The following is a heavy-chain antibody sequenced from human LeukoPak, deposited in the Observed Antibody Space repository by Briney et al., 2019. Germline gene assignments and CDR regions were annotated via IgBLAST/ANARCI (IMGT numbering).Heavy chain of an antibody. J-gene: IGHJ4*02. CDR3: AKVETSGGANCYALDY. V-gene: IGHV3-23*01. D-gene: IGHD2-2*01. CDR1: GFTFSSYA. CDR2: ISGSDGST. Sequence: PGGSLRLSCAASGFTFSSYAMTWVRQAPDKGLEWVSAISGSDGSTYYADSVKGRFTISRDDSQNTLYLQMHSLSAEDTAVYYCAKVETSGGANCYALDYWGQGTLVTVSS.